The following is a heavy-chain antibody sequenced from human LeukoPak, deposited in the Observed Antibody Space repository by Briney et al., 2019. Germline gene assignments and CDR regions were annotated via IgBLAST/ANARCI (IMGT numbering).Heavy chain of an antibody. D-gene: IGHD3-3*01. V-gene: IGHV1-46*01. Sequence: ASVKVSCKASGYTFTSYYMHWVRQAPGQGLEWMGIINPSGGSTSYAQKFQGRVTMTRDTSTSTVYMELSSLRSEDTAVYYCARDIRITTFGVAYGMDVWGQGTTVTVSS. CDR3: ARDIRITTFGVAYGMDV. CDR1: GYTFTSYY. J-gene: IGHJ6*02. CDR2: INPSGGST.